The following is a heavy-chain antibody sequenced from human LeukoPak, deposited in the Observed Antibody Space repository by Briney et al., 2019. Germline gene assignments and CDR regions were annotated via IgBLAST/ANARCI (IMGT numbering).Heavy chain of an antibody. V-gene: IGHV1-18*01. D-gene: IGHD5-24*01. CDR3: ARGDGTAGGYYYYYMDV. CDR2: ISTYNGNT. Sequence: ASVKVSCKASGFTFTTYGISWVRQAPGQGLEWMGWISTYNGNTNTDYAQKLQGRVTMTTDTSTSTAYMELRSLRSDDTAVYYCARGDGTAGGYYYYYMDVWGKGTTVTVSS. CDR1: GFTFTTYG. J-gene: IGHJ6*03.